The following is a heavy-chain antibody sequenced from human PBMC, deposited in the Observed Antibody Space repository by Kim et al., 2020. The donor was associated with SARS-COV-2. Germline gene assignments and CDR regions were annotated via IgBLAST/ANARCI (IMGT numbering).Heavy chain of an antibody. J-gene: IGHJ3*02. Sequence: GGSLRLSCAASGFTFSSYSMNWVRQAPGKGLEWVSYISSSSSTIYYADSVKGRFTISRDNAKNLLYLQMNSLRDEDTAVYYCARDRPYSGSYHQDDAFDIWGQGTMVTVSS. CDR2: ISSSSSTI. D-gene: IGHD1-26*01. V-gene: IGHV3-48*02. CDR1: GFTFSSYS. CDR3: ARDRPYSGSYHQDDAFDI.